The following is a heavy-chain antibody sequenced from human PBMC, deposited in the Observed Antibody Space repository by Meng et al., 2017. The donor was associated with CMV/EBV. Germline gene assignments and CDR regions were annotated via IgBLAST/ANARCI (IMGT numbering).Heavy chain of an antibody. CDR1: GYSFTSYW. V-gene: IGHV5-51*01. CDR2: IYPGDSDN. Sequence: GGSLRLSCQGSGYSFTSYWIGWVRQMPGKGLEWMGIIYPGDSDNRYSPSFQGQVTISADKSISPAYLQWSSLKASDTAMYYCASSVTTAGFDYWGQGTLVTVSS. D-gene: IGHD4-11*01. J-gene: IGHJ4*02. CDR3: ASSVTTAGFDY.